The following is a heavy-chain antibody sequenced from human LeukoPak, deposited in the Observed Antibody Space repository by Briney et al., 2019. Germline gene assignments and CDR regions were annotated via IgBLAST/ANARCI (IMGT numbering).Heavy chain of an antibody. CDR1: GGSFSGYY. J-gene: IGHJ4*02. D-gene: IGHD4-17*01. CDR3: ARGPNDYGDYCLDY. Sequence: SETLSLTCAVYGGSFSGYYWSWIRQPPGKGLEWNGEINHSGSTNYNPSLKSRVTISVDTSKNQFSLKLSSVTAADTAVYYCARGPNDYGDYCLDYWGQGTLVTVSS. V-gene: IGHV4-34*01. CDR2: INHSGST.